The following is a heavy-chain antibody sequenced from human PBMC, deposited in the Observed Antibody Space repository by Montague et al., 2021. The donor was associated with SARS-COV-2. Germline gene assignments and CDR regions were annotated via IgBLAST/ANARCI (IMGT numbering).Heavy chain of an antibody. CDR2: ISYDGSNK. D-gene: IGHD5-18*01. V-gene: IGHV3-30*04. Sequence: SLRLSLSASGFTFSSYAMHWVRQAPGKGLEWVAVISYDGSNKYYADSVKGRFTISRDNSKNTLYLQMNSLRAEDTAVYYCAKTAMGDYYYGMDVWGQGATVTVSS. J-gene: IGHJ6*02. CDR3: AKTAMGDYYYGMDV. CDR1: GFTFSSYA.